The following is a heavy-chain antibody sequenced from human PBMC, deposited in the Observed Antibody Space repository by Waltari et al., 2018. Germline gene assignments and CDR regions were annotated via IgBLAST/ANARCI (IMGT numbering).Heavy chain of an antibody. CDR2: IYYSGRT. V-gene: IGHV4-39*02. J-gene: IGHJ4*02. Sequence: QLQLHESGPGLVKPSETLSLTCPVSGGSIRSISYYWGWIRQPPGKGLEWIGSIYYSGRTYYNPSLKSRVTISVDTAKNQFSLKLSSVTAADKAVYYCAREKGVAGTIDYWGQGTLVTVSS. CDR1: GGSIRSISYY. D-gene: IGHD6-19*01. CDR3: AREKGVAGTIDY.